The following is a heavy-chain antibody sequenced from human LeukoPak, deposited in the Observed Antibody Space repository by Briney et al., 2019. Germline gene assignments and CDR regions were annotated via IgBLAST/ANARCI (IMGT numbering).Heavy chain of an antibody. CDR1: GFTFSTFA. V-gene: IGHV3-23*01. J-gene: IGHJ4*02. D-gene: IGHD6-19*01. CDR2: ISGSGGRT. CDR3: AKDGYTEWLGLYYFDY. Sequence: PGGSLRLSCAASGFTFSTFAMIWVRQPPGKGLEWVSSISGSGGRTYYADSVKGRFTISRDNSKNTLYLQMNSLRAEDTALYYCAKDGYTEWLGLYYFDYWGQGTLVTVSS.